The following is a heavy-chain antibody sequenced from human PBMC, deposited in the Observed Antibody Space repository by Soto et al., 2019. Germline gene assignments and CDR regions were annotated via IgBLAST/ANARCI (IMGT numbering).Heavy chain of an antibody. J-gene: IGHJ6*02. CDR3: ARVLYYGSGSYSPYGMDV. CDR2: VSPPFRTS. V-gene: IGHV1-69*01. D-gene: IGHD3-10*01. Sequence: QVQLVQSGAEVKKPGSSVKVSCKTSGVSFNNNGIAWVRQAPGHGLEWMGGVSPPFRTSNSARKFQGSISITADASTGTVNMELSSLTSEDTAQYYCARVLYYGSGSYSPYGMDVWGQGTTVTVSS. CDR1: GVSFNNNG.